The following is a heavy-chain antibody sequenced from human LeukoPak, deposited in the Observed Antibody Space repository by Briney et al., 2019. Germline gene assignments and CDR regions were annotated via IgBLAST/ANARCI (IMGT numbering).Heavy chain of an antibody. J-gene: IGHJ6*03. CDR2: MNPNSGNT. Sequence: ASVKVSCKASGYTFTSYDINWVRQATGQGLEWMGWMNPNSGNTGYAQKFQGRVTMSRNTSRSTAYMELSSLRSEDTAVYYCARSGWSPDYYYYMDVWGKGTTVTVSS. CDR3: ARSGWSPDYYYYMDV. D-gene: IGHD6-19*01. CDR1: GYTFTSYD. V-gene: IGHV1-8*01.